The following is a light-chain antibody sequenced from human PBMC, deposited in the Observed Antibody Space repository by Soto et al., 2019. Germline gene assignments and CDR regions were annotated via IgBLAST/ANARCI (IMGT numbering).Light chain of an antibody. CDR2: GAS. Sequence: EIVLTQSPGTLSLSPGERATLSCRASQGVSSRYLAWYQQNPGQAPRLLISGASTRATGIPDRFSGSGSGTDFTLSISSLEPDDFVVYYCQQYGNSRWTFGQGTKVEIK. V-gene: IGKV3-20*01. J-gene: IGKJ1*01. CDR1: QGVSSRY. CDR3: QQYGNSRWT.